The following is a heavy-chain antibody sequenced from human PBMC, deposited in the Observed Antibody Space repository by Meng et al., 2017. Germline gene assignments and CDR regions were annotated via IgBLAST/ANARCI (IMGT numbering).Heavy chain of an antibody. V-gene: IGHV4-61*01. CDR2: IDYGGST. D-gene: IGHD3-16*01. CDR3: ARTRGDYYFDY. CDR1: GDSVTVGSHY. J-gene: IGHJ4*02. Sequence: QGQLQESGPGLVRPSETLSLTCTVSGDSVTVGSHYWSWIRQPPGKGLEWIGYIDYGGSTSYNPSLRSRVTISVDTPNNQFSLKLSSVTAADTAVFYCARTRGDYYFDYWGQGTLVTVSS.